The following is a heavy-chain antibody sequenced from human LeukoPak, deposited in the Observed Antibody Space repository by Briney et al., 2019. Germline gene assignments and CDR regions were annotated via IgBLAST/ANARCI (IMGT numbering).Heavy chain of an antibody. CDR1: GFTFNSYA. Sequence: GGSLRLSCSASGFTFNSYAMHWVRQAPGKGLEWVTVISYDGGNKYYADSVEGRFTISRDNSKNTLYLQMNSLRAEDTAVYYCAREPLYWGQGTLVTVSS. J-gene: IGHJ4*02. V-gene: IGHV3-30*04. CDR2: ISYDGGNK. CDR3: AREPLY.